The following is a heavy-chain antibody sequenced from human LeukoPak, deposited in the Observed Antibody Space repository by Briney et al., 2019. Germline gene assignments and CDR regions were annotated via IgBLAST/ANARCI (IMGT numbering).Heavy chain of an antibody. CDR2: IYSGGST. J-gene: IGHJ4*02. Sequence: GGSLRLSCAASGFTVSSNYMSWVRQAPGKGLEWVSVIYSGGSTYYADSVKGRFTISRHNSKNTLYLQMNSLRAEDMAVYYCARVGDSSSWYPGYFDYWGQGTLVTVSS. CDR3: ARVGDSSSWYPGYFDY. CDR1: GFTVSSNY. V-gene: IGHV3-53*04. D-gene: IGHD6-13*01.